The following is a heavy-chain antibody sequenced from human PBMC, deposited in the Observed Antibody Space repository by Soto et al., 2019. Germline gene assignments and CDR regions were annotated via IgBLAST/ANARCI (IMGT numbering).Heavy chain of an antibody. Sequence: ESVPTLVNPTQTLTLTCTFSGFSLSTSGMCVSWIRQPPGKALEWLALIDWEDDKYYSTSLKTRLTISKDTSKNQVVLTMTNMDPVDTATYYCARILGRGAARPDYYYGMDVWGQGPTVTVSS. CDR3: ARILGRGAARPDYYYGMDV. V-gene: IGHV2-70*01. CDR2: IDWEDDK. CDR1: GFSLSTSGMC. J-gene: IGHJ6*02. D-gene: IGHD6-6*01.